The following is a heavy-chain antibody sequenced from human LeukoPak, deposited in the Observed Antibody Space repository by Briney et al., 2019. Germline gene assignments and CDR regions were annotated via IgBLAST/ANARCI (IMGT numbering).Heavy chain of an antibody. CDR1: GGTFSSYA. V-gene: IGHV1-69*04. D-gene: IGHD2-2*01. J-gene: IGHJ4*02. CDR3: ARDVPAANGESKGIFDY. CDR2: INPILGIA. Sequence: SVKVSCKASGGTFSSYAISWVRQAPGQGLEWMGRINPILGIANYARKFQGRVTITADKSTSTAYMELSSLRSEDTAVYYCARDVPAANGESKGIFDYWGQGTLVTVSS.